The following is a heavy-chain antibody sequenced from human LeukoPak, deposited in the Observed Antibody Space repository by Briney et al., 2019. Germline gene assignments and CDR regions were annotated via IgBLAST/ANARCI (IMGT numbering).Heavy chain of an antibody. J-gene: IGHJ5*02. CDR2: IYYSGST. D-gene: IGHD2-15*01. CDR1: GGSISSYY. CDR3: ARLPVAAKGWFDP. Sequence: SSETLSLTCTVSGGSISSYYWSWIRQPPGKGLEWIGYIYYSGSTNYNPSLKSRVTISVDTSKNQFSLKLSSVTAADPAVYYCARLPVAAKGWFDPWGQGTLVTVSS. V-gene: IGHV4-59*08.